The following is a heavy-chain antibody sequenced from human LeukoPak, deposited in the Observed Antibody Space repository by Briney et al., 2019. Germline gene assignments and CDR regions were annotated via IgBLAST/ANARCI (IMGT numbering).Heavy chain of an antibody. CDR3: ARDHEGTGDVSLYYMDV. V-gene: IGHV1-69*01. CDR2: IVPMFGTP. Sequence: GASVKVSCKASGGTFSSYAISWVRQAPGQGLEWMGGIVPMFGTPDYAQKFRGRVTISADESTSTAYMEVRSLRYDDTGVYYCARDHEGTGDVSLYYMDVWGKGTTVTVSS. J-gene: IGHJ6*03. CDR1: GGTFSSYA. D-gene: IGHD7-27*01.